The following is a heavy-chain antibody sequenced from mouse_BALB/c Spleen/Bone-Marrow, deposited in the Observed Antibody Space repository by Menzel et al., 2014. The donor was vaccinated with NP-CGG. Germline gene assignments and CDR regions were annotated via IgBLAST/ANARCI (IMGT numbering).Heavy chain of an antibody. J-gene: IGHJ2*01. CDR3: ARGSSYFDY. CDR2: ISDGGSYT. CDR1: GFTFSDYY. Sequence: EVKLVESGGGLVKPGGSLKLSCAASGFTFSDYYMYWVRQTPEKRLEWVATISDGGSYTYYPDSVKGRFTISRDNAKNNLYLQMSSLKSEDTAMYYCARGSSYFDYWGQGTTLTVSP. V-gene: IGHV5-4*02. D-gene: IGHD1-1*01.